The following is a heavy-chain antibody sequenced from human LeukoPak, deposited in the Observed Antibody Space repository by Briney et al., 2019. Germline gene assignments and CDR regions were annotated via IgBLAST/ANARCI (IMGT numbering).Heavy chain of an antibody. V-gene: IGHV4-34*01. D-gene: IGHD3-10*01. Sequence: SETLSLTCAVYGGSFSGYDWSWIRLPPGKGLEWIGEINHSGSTNYNPSLKSRVTISVDTSKNQFSLKLSSVTAADTAVYYCARGGESYYGSGSHDYWGQGTLVTVSS. CDR1: GGSFSGYD. CDR2: INHSGST. CDR3: ARGGESYYGSGSHDY. J-gene: IGHJ4*02.